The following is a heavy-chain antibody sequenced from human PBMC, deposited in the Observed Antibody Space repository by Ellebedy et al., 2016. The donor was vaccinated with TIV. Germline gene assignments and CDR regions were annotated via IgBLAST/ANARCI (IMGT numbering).Heavy chain of an antibody. CDR3: GRGGLVMTTVTTRPVDW. Sequence: GESLKISCAASGFTFGSYWMSWVRQAPGKGLEWVATIKQDGSEKNYVDSVKGRLAISRDNARSSLYLQMNSLSAEDTAVYYCGRGGLVMTTVTTRPVDWWGQGTLVTVSS. CDR1: GFTFGSYW. J-gene: IGHJ4*02. D-gene: IGHD4-11*01. CDR2: IKQDGSEK. V-gene: IGHV3-7*01.